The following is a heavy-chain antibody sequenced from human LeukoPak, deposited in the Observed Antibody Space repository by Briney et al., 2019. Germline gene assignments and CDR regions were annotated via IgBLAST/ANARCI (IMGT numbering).Heavy chain of an antibody. D-gene: IGHD1-26*01. CDR3: ARDPYSGSYGNYYYYLMDV. CDR1: GFTFDDYA. V-gene: IGHV3-9*01. CDR2: ISWNSGSI. Sequence: PGRSLRLSCAASGFTFDDYAMHWVRQAPGKGLEWVSGISWNSGSIGYADSVKGRFTISRDNAKNSLYLQMNSLRAEDTAVYYCARDPYSGSYGNYYYYLMDVWGKGTTVTISS. J-gene: IGHJ6*03.